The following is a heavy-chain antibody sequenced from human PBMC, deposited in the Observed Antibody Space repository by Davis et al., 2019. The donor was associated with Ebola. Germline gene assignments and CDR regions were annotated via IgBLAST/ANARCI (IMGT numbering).Heavy chain of an antibody. Sequence: ASVKVSCKTSGYTFTDYYMHWVRQAPGQGLEWMGWLNPNTGGTNFAQKFQGRVTLTRDTSISTAYMELSSLRSDDTAVYFCAKEYCVPGSCFSYYDAWGQGTLVTVSS. V-gene: IGHV1-2*02. D-gene: IGHD2-15*01. CDR3: AKEYCVPGSCFSYYDA. J-gene: IGHJ5*02. CDR1: GYTFTDYY. CDR2: LNPNTGGT.